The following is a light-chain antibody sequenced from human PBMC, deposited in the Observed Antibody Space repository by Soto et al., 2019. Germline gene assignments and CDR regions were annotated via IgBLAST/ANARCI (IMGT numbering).Light chain of an antibody. CDR3: QQYNSWA. Sequence: DVQMTRSPSTLSASVGDRVTLTCRASQNIGIWLAWYQQKPGKAPNLMIHKASTLGSGVPSRFSGSGSGTEFTLTITSLQPDDFATYYCQQYNSWAFGQGTKVEFK. CDR2: KAS. V-gene: IGKV1-5*03. CDR1: QNIGIW. J-gene: IGKJ1*01.